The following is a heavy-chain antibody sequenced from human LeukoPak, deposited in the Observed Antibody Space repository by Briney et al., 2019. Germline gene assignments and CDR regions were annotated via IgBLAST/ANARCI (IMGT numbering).Heavy chain of an antibody. CDR2: INTGGTVT. D-gene: IGHD6-19*01. V-gene: IGHV3-74*01. CDR1: GFTFSKYW. J-gene: IGHJ4*02. Sequence: GGSLRLSCAASGFTFSKYWMLWVRQAPGKGLESVSRINTGGTVTTYADSVKGRFTVSRDNADNTMFLQMNSVRDQDTAVYYCATKQWLAPPPDSWGQGTPVTVSS. CDR3: ATKQWLAPPPDS.